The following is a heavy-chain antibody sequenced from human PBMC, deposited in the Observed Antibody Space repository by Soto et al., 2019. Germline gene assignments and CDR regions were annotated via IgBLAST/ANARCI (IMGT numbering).Heavy chain of an antibody. CDR1: GYTFTSYA. CDR2: INAGNGDT. V-gene: IGHV1-3*01. J-gene: IGHJ4*02. CDR3: ARDYLSSIDC. D-gene: IGHD6-6*01. Sequence: QVQLVQSGAEVKKPGASVKVSRQASGYTFTSYAIHWVRQVPGQRLEWMGWINAGNGDTKYSQKFQGRVTITRDTSASTVFMELSSLTSEDTTVYFCARDYLSSIDCWGQGTLVTVSS.